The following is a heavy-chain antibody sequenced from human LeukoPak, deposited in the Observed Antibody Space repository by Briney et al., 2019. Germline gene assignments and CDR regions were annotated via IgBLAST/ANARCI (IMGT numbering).Heavy chain of an antibody. CDR2: IYHSGST. V-gene: IGHV4-30-2*01. J-gene: IGHJ3*02. Sequence: PSETLSLTCAVSGGSISSGGYSWSWIRQPPGKGLEWIGYIYHSGSTYYNPSLKSRVTISVDRSKNQFSLKLSSVTAADTAVYYCTRNQLRDAFDIWGQGTMVTVSS. CDR3: TRNQLRDAFDI. D-gene: IGHD1-1*01. CDR1: GGSISSGGYS.